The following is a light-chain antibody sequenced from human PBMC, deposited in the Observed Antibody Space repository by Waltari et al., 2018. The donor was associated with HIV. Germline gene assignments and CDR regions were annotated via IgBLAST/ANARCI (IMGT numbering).Light chain of an antibody. CDR3: HSRDSSGSHVV. CDR2: GKN. CDR1: SLRSYY. Sequence: SSELTQDPAVSVALGQTVRITCQGDSLRSYYASWYKQKPGQPPVLVIFGKNNRPSGIPDRFSVSSSGSTASLIITVAQAEDEADYYCHSRDSSGSHVVLGGGTKLTV. J-gene: IGLJ2*01. V-gene: IGLV3-19*01.